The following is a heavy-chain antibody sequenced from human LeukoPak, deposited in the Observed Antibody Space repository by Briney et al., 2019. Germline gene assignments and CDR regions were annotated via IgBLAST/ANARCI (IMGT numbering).Heavy chain of an antibody. D-gene: IGHD5-24*01. Sequence: ASVKVSCKASGFTFTDYYMHWVRQVPGQGPEWMGWINPNSGGTTYEQKFQGRVTMTSDTSTSTAYMELYSLRSDDTAVYYCARPPGRDGYNRYDYWGQGTLVTVSS. CDR1: GFTFTDYY. CDR3: ARPPGRDGYNRYDY. CDR2: INPNSGGT. V-gene: IGHV1-2*02. J-gene: IGHJ4*02.